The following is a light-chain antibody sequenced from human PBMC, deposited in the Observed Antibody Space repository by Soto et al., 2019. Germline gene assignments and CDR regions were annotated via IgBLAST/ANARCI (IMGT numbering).Light chain of an antibody. CDR1: QSISSC. Sequence: VHMTQSASILSASEGDRVTITCPASQSISSCLDWYQQKPGKAPKLLIYKAYSLESGVPSRFSGSGSGTEFTLTISSLQPDDFATYYCKQYTSHPWPFGQGTKVDIK. CDR2: KAY. J-gene: IGKJ1*01. CDR3: KQYTSHPWP. V-gene: IGKV1-5*03.